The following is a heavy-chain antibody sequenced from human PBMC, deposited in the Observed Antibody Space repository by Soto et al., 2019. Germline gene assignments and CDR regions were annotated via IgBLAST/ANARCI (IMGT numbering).Heavy chain of an antibody. D-gene: IGHD2-2*01. CDR2: INPNSGGT. CDR3: ARVSHCSSTSCYPGGFDY. Sequence: GASVKVSCKASGYTFTGYYMHWVRQAPGQGLEWMRWINPNSGGTNYAQKFQGRVTMTRDTSISTAYMELSRLRSDDTAVYYCARVSHCSSTSCYPGGFDYWGQGTLVTVSS. CDR1: GYTFTGYY. V-gene: IGHV1-2*02. J-gene: IGHJ4*02.